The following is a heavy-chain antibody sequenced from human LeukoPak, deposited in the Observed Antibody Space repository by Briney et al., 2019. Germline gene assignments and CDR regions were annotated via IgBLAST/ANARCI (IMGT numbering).Heavy chain of an antibody. Sequence: MASETLSLTCAVYGGSFSGYYWSWIRQPPGKGLEWIGEINHSGSTNYNPSLKSRVTISVDTSKNQFSLKLSSVTAADTAVYYCARHLMVRGVMGYAFDIWGQGTMVTVSS. CDR2: INHSGST. CDR1: GGSFSGYY. D-gene: IGHD3-10*01. V-gene: IGHV4-34*01. CDR3: ARHLMVRGVMGYAFDI. J-gene: IGHJ3*02.